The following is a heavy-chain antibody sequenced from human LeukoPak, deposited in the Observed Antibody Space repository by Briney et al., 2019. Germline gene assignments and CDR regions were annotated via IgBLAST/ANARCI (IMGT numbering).Heavy chain of an antibody. J-gene: IGHJ4*02. D-gene: IGHD1-26*01. CDR2: ISDSGGNT. CDR1: RFTFSSFA. V-gene: IGHV3-23*01. Sequence: GGSLRLSCAASRFTFSSFAMYWVRQAPGKGLDWVSAISDSGGNTYYADSVKGRFTISRDNSKNTMYLQMNSLRVEDTAVYYCAKGSRNTGFDYWGQGALVTVSS. CDR3: AKGSRNTGFDY.